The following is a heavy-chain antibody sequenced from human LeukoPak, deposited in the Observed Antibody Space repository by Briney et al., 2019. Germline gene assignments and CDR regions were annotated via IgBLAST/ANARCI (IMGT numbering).Heavy chain of an antibody. Sequence: SETLSLTCTVSGGSISSYYWSWIRQPAGKGLEWIGRIYTSGSTNYNPSLKSRVTMSVDTSKNQFSLKLSSVTAADTAVYYCAKDFDSYDGSGPLDPWGQGTLVTVSS. D-gene: IGHD3-22*01. J-gene: IGHJ5*02. V-gene: IGHV4-4*07. CDR2: IYTSGST. CDR1: GGSISSYY. CDR3: AKDFDSYDGSGPLDP.